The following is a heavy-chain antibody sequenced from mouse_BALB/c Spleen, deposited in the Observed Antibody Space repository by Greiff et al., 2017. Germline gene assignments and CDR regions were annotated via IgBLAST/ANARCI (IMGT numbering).Heavy chain of an antibody. Sequence: QVQLQQSGAELVKPGASVKLSCKASGYTFTEYIIHWVKQRSGQGLEWIGWFYPGSGSIKYNEKFKDKATLTADKSSSTVYMELSRLTSEDSAVYFCARHEEGYGNYLAWFAYWGQGTLVTVSA. CDR3: ARHEEGYGNYLAWFAY. D-gene: IGHD2-1*01. CDR1: GYTFTEYI. CDR2: FYPGSGSI. J-gene: IGHJ3*01. V-gene: IGHV1-62-2*01.